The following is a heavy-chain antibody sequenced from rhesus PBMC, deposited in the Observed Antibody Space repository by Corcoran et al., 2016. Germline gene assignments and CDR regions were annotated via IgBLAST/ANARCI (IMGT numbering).Heavy chain of an antibody. CDR3: ARDRVDSGSYYYRFDV. CDR1: GGSFSGYY. Sequence: QVQLQESGPGLVKPSETLSLTCAVSGGSFSGYYWGWIRLPPGKGLEGIGDISGSSGSTNNNPSLKSRVTISTATSKNQFPLKLSSGPAADTAVYYCARDRVDSGSYYYRFDVWGPGVLVTVSS. J-gene: IGHJ5-1*01. D-gene: IGHD3-16*01. V-gene: IGHV4-165*01. CDR2: ISGSSGST.